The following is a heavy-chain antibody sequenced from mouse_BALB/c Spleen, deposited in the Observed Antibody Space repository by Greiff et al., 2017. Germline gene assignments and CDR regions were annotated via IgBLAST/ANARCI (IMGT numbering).Heavy chain of an antibody. J-gene: IGHJ4*01. D-gene: IGHD1-2*01. CDR3: ARDQGYYGYPYYYAMDY. Sequence: QVQLKESGPGLVAPSQSLSITCTVSGFSLTGYGVNWVRQPPGKGLEWLGMIWGDGSTDYNSALKSRLSISKDNSKSQVFLKMNSLQTDDTARYYCARDQGYYGYPYYYAMDYWGQGTSVTVSS. CDR1: GFSLTGYG. CDR2: IWGDGST. V-gene: IGHV2-6-7*01.